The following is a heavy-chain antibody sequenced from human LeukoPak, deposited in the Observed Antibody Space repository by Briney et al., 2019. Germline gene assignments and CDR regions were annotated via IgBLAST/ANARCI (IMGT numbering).Heavy chain of an antibody. CDR2: IYYSGST. Sequence: SETLSLTCTVSGGSISSSSYYWGWIRQPPGKGLEWIGSIYYSGSTYYNPSLKSRVTISVDTSKNQFSLKLSSVTAADTAVYYCARVGTAADFDYWGQGTLVTVSS. J-gene: IGHJ4*02. CDR1: GGSISSSSYY. D-gene: IGHD1-7*01. CDR3: ARVGTAADFDY. V-gene: IGHV4-39*07.